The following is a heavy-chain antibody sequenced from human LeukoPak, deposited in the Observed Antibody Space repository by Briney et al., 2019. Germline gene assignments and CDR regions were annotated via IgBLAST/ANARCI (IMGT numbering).Heavy chain of an antibody. V-gene: IGHV2-5*01. CDR2: IYWNNDE. J-gene: IGHJ4*02. Sequence: SGPTLVKPTQTLTLTCTFSGFSLSTNGVGVAWIRQPPGKALDWLALIYWNNDERYSPSLKSRLTVTKDTSRNQVVLTMTNMDPVDTATYYCAHLCNNYNYLDYWGQGTLVTVSS. CDR3: AHLCNNYNYLDY. CDR1: GFSLSTNGVG. D-gene: IGHD2/OR15-2a*01.